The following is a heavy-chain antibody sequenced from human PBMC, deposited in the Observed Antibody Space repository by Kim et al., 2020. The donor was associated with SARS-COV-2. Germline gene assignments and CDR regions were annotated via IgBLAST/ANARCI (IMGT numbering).Heavy chain of an antibody. Sequence: APVKVSCKASGYTFINYDINWVRQASGQGLEWMGWMNSYSGKSGSAEKFQGRVSMTRDTSVNTAYLDLTSLTSEDTAVYYCARGKLSRSPVFWGQGTRVT. CDR1: GYTFINYD. CDR3: ARGKLSRSPVF. J-gene: IGHJ4*03. CDR2: MNSYSGKS. V-gene: IGHV1-8*02.